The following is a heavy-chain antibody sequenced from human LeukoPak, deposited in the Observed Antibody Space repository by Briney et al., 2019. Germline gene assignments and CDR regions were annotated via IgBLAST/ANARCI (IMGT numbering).Heavy chain of an antibody. D-gene: IGHD3-22*01. V-gene: IGHV3-21*01. CDR1: GFTLSNYA. Sequence: GGSLRLSCTASGFTLSNYAMSWVRQGPGKGLEWVSSITSSSSYIYYADSVKGRFTISRDNAKNSLYLQMNSLRAEDTAVYYCARHVVAVGFDYWGQGTLVTVSS. CDR3: ARHVVAVGFDY. CDR2: ITSSSSYI. J-gene: IGHJ4*02.